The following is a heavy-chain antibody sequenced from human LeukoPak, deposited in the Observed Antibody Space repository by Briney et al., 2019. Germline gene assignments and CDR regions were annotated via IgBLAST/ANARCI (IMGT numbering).Heavy chain of an antibody. V-gene: IGHV3-48*02. J-gene: IGHJ4*02. Sequence: GGSLRLSCAASGFIFSTYHMNWVRQAPGKGLEWISFISSDSGTIHYADSVKGRFTISRDNAENSLYLQMNSLRDEDTAVYYCARDPIEPATYYFDYWGQGTLVTVSS. CDR2: ISSDSGTI. CDR1: GFIFSTYH. CDR3: ARDPIEPATYYFDY. D-gene: IGHD1-14*01.